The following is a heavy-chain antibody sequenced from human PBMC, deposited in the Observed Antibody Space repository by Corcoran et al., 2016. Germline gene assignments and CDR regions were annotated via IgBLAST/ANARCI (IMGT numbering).Heavy chain of an antibody. CDR3: ATSWGSGSYYYYGMDV. CDR1: GYTLTELS. V-gene: IGHV1-24*01. CDR2: FDPEDGET. J-gene: IGHJ6*02. D-gene: IGHD3-10*01. Sequence: QVQLVQSGAEGKKPGASVKVSCKVSGYTLTELSMHWVRHAPGKGIEWMGGFDPEDGETIYAQKFQGRVTMTEDTSTDTAYMELSSLRSEDTAVYYCATSWGSGSYYYYGMDVWGQGTTVTVSS.